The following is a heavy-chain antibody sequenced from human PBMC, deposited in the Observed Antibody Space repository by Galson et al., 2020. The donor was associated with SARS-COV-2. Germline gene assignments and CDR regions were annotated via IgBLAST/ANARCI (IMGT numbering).Heavy chain of an antibody. CDR3: VSVDEAFDP. CDR2: VDHRGHT. CDR1: GGSIRSDTYY. V-gene: IGHV4-39*07. Sequence: SETLSLTCTVSGGSIRSDTYYWGWIRQPPGKGLEWLGSVDHRGHTYRNPSLKSRLTLSVDTSHNHFSLNLASVTAADTAVYFCVSVDEAFDPWGQGTLVTVSS. J-gene: IGHJ5*02.